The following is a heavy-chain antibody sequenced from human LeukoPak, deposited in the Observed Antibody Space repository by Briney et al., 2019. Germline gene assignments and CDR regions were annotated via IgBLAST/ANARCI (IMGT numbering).Heavy chain of an antibody. CDR2: IYHSGST. V-gene: IGHV4-38-2*02. J-gene: IGHJ6*03. D-gene: IGHD1-14*01. Sequence: SETLSLTCTVSGYSISSGYYWGWIRQPPGKGLEWIGSIYHSGSTYYNPSLKSRVTISVDTSKNQFSLRLSSLTAADTALYYCARDRKYYYHMDVWGNGTSVTVSS. CDR3: ARDRKYYYHMDV. CDR1: GYSISSGYY.